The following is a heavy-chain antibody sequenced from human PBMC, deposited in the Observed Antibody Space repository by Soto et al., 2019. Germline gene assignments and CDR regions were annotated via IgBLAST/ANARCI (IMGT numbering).Heavy chain of an antibody. CDR1: GFTFGDFD. CDR2: INSRSTYT. CDR3: ARDLEGYYADL. J-gene: IGHJ5*02. Sequence: QVYLVESGGGLVKPGGSLRLSYVTSGFTFGDFDMSWMRQAPGKGLEWVSHINSRSTYTNYADSVKGRFTVSRDNAKNSLSLKMNSLRVEDTAVYYCARDLEGYYADLWGQGTLVTVSP. D-gene: IGHD3-22*01. V-gene: IGHV3-11*06.